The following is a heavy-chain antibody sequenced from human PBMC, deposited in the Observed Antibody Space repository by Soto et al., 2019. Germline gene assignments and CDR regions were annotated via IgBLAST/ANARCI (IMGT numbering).Heavy chain of an antibody. D-gene: IGHD3-10*01. CDR1: GFTFSSYA. Sequence: GGSLRLSCAASGFTFSSYAMSWVRQAPGKGLEWVSAISGSGGSPYYADSVKGRFTISRDNSKNTLYLQMNSLRAEDTAVYYCAKNIHYYGSGSYQPPFDYWGQGTLVTVSS. J-gene: IGHJ4*02. CDR2: ISGSGGSP. V-gene: IGHV3-23*01. CDR3: AKNIHYYGSGSYQPPFDY.